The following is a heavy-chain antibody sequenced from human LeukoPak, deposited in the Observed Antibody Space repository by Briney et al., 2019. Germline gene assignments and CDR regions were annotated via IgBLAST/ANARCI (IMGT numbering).Heavy chain of an antibody. CDR3: AREDY. J-gene: IGHJ4*02. Sequence: PGGSLGLSCAASGFTFSSYAMHWVRQAPGKGLEWVAVISYDGSNKYYADSVKGRFTISRDNSKNTLYLQMNSLRAEDTAVYYCAREDYWGKGTLVTVSS. CDR1: GFTFSSYA. V-gene: IGHV3-30*04. CDR2: ISYDGSNK.